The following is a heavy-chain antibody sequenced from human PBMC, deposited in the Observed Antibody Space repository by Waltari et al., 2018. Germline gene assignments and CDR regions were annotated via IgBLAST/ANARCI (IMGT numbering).Heavy chain of an antibody. Sequence: QVQLVQSGAEVKKPGASVKVSCKASGYTFTGYYMHWVRQAPGQGLEWMGRINPNSGGTNYAQKFQGRVTMTRDTSISTAYMELSSLRSEDTAVYYCARIEYSSSSAIDYWGQGTLVTVSS. J-gene: IGHJ4*02. CDR1: GYTFTGYY. CDR2: INPNSGGT. CDR3: ARIEYSSSSAIDY. V-gene: IGHV1-2*06. D-gene: IGHD6-6*01.